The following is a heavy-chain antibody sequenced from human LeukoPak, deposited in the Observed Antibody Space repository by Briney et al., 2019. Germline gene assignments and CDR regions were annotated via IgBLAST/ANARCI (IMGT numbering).Heavy chain of an antibody. J-gene: IGHJ3*02. V-gene: IGHV3-74*01. CDR3: ARPPPAWHNAFDI. Sequence: GGSLRLSCAASGFTFSSYWMHWVRQAPGKGLVWVSRINSDGSTTRYADSVKGRFTISRDNAKNALYLQMNSLRAEDTAVYYCARPPPAWHNAFDIWGQGTMVTVSS. CDR2: INSDGSTT. CDR1: GFTFSSYW.